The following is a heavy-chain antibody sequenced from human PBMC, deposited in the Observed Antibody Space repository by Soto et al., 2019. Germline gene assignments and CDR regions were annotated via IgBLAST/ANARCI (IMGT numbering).Heavy chain of an antibody. V-gene: IGHV3-30*18. CDR1: GFTFSSYG. J-gene: IGHJ6*02. CDR2: ISYDGSNK. CDR3: AKLRSGSSYWYYYGMDV. Sequence: GGSLRLSCAASGFTFSSYGMHWVRQAPGKGLEWVAVISYDGSNKYYADSVKGRFTISRDNSKNTLYLQMNSLRAEDTAVYYCAKLRSGSSYWYYYGMDVWGQGTTVTVSS. D-gene: IGHD3-10*01.